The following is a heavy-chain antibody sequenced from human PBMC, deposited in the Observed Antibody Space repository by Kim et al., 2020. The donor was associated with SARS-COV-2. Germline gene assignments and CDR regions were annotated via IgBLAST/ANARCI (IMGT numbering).Heavy chain of an antibody. Sequence: TNYARRFQGRVTMTRDTSSSTAYMELSSLRSDDSAVYYCARETFRAFDIWGQGTMVTVSS. J-gene: IGHJ3*02. CDR2: T. CDR3: ARETFRAFDI. D-gene: IGHD3-10*01. V-gene: IGHV1-2*02.